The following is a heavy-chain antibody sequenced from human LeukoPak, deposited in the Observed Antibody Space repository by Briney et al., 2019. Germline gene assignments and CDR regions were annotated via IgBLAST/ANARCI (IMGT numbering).Heavy chain of an antibody. CDR1: GFTCSSYG. D-gene: IGHD4-17*01. J-gene: IGHJ4*02. CDR3: AKDSQYGPFDY. CDR2: ISGSGGST. V-gene: IGHV3-23*01. Sequence: GGSLRLSCAASGFTCSSYGMSWVRQAPGNGLEWVSAISGSGGSTYYADSVKGRFTISRDNSKNPLYLQMNSLRAEDTAVYYCAKDSQYGPFDYWGQGTLVTVSS.